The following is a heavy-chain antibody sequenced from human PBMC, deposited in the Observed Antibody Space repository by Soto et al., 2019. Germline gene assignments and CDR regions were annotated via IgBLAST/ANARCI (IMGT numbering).Heavy chain of an antibody. V-gene: IGHV1-69*01. CDR3: VFFFQAEDGIRYL. Sequence: EGQAPGRGLEWMGGIIPIFGTANYAQKFQGRVTITADESTSTAYMELSSLRSEDTAVYYCVFFFQAEDGIRYL. CDR2: IIPIFGTA. D-gene: IGHD3-3*01. J-gene: IGHJ2*01.